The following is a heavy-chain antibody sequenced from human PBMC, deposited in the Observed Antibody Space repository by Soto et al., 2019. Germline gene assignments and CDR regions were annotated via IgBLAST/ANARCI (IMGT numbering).Heavy chain of an antibody. CDR3: ARVRIGTTSYYFDY. V-gene: IGHV1-69*12. CDR2: IIPIFGTA. CDR1: GGTFSNYA. D-gene: IGHD1-7*01. Sequence: QVQLVQSGAEVKKPGSSVKVSCKASGGTFSNYAISWVRQAPGQGLEWMGGIIPIFGTANYAQKFQGRVTITADESTSRAYMELSSLGSEYTAVYYCARVRIGTTSYYFDYWGQGTLVTVSS. J-gene: IGHJ4*02.